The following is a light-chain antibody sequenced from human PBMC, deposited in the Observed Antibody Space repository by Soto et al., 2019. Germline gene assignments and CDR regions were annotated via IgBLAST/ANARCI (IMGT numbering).Light chain of an antibody. CDR3: QQRSNWPHIT. Sequence: DIPMTQSPSTLSASVGDRVTITCRASQSISTWLAWYQQEPGKAPKLLIHKASSLQSGVPSRFSGSGSGTDFTLTISSLHPDDFATYYCQQRSNWPHITFGPGTKVDIK. J-gene: IGKJ3*01. V-gene: IGKV1-5*03. CDR2: KAS. CDR1: QSISTW.